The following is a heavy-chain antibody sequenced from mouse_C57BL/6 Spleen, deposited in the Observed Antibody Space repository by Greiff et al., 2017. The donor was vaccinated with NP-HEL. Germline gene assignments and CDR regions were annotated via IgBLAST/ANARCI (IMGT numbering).Heavy chain of an antibody. Sequence: QVQLQQPGAELVRPGSSVKLSCKASGYTFTSYWMHWVKQRPIQGLEWIGNIDPSDSETHYNQKFKDKATLTVDKSSSTAYMQLRSLTSDDSAVYYCARPSDYYGSSERNYFDYWGQGTTLTVSS. CDR2: IDPSDSET. J-gene: IGHJ2*01. CDR1: GYTFTSYW. CDR3: ARPSDYYGSSERNYFDY. V-gene: IGHV1-52*01. D-gene: IGHD1-1*01.